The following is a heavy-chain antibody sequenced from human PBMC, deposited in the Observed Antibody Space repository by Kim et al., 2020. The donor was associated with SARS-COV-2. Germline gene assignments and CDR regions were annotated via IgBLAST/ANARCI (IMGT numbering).Heavy chain of an antibody. CDR1: GFTFSSYW. V-gene: IGHV3-7*04. D-gene: IGHD5-12*01. J-gene: IGHJ4*02. Sequence: GGSLRLSCAASGFTFSSYWMSWVRQAPGKGLEWVASIKKDGSLKDYVDSVKGRFTISRDNAKNSLSLLMNSLRPEDTAVYFCARGWMPDYWGQGTLVTV. CDR3: ARGWMPDY. CDR2: IKKDGSLK.